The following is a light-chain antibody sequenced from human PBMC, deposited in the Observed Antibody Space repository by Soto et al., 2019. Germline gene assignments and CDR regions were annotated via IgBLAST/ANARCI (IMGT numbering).Light chain of an antibody. CDR1: QSVGSN. CDR3: QQYNTWPPDRT. Sequence: EIVMTQSPATLSVSPGERATLSCRASQSVGSNLAWYQQKPGQAPRLLIYGASNRATGIPARFSGSGSGTEFTLTISSLQSEDFAIYFCQQYNTWPPDRTFGQGTKVEIK. J-gene: IGKJ1*01. CDR2: GAS. V-gene: IGKV3-15*01.